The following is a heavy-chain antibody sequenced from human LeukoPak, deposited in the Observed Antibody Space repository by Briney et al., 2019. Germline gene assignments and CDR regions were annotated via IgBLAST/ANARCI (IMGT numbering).Heavy chain of an antibody. CDR1: GFTFSSYA. Sequence: PGGSLRLSFAASGFTFSSYAMSWVRQAPGKGLEWVSGISGSGGNTYYADSVKGRFTISRDNSKSTLYLQMNSLRAEDTAVYYCAKDPSLSYDSSGYYYHYWGQGTLVTVSS. J-gene: IGHJ4*02. CDR3: AKDPSLSYDSSGYYYHY. V-gene: IGHV3-23*01. CDR2: ISGSGGNT. D-gene: IGHD3-22*01.